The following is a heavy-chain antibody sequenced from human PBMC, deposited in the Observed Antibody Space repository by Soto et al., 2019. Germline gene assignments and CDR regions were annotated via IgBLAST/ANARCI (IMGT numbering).Heavy chain of an antibody. D-gene: IGHD5-18*01. Sequence: EVQLLESGGGLVQPGGSLRLSCAASGFTFSSYAMSWVRHAPGKGLEWVSAISGSGGSTYYADSVKGRFTISRDNSKNPLYLQMNSLGAEDSAVYYCAKDADTAMVDTNAFDIWGQGTMVTVSS. V-gene: IGHV3-23*01. CDR3: AKDADTAMVDTNAFDI. J-gene: IGHJ3*02. CDR2: ISGSGGST. CDR1: GFTFSSYA.